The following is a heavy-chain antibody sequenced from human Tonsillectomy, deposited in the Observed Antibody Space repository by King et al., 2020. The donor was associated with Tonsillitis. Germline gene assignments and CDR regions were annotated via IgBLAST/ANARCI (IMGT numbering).Heavy chain of an antibody. CDR3: TRGGGDD. V-gene: IGHV3-49*03. Sequence: VQLVESGGGLVQPGRSLRLSCRGSGFSFGDASLSWFRQAPGKGLEWLGFIRGKAYGETTEYAASVKGRFTISRDDSKASAYLQMTSLEVEDTALYYCTRGGGDDWGRRTLVTVSS. D-gene: IGHD3-3*01. CDR1: GFSFGDAS. J-gene: IGHJ4*02. CDR2: IRGKAYGETT.